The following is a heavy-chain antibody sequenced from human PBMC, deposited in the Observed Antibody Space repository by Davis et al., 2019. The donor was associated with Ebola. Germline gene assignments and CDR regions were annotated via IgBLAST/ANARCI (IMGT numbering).Heavy chain of an antibody. V-gene: IGHV1-18*04. D-gene: IGHD3-9*01. Sequence: SVPVSRMASVCTFIHYAFASLRPAPGHVLERPEWISAYNGNTKYTEELQDRVTMTTDPSTSTAYMELRSLRSDDTAVYYCVREIFGHFDYWGQGTLVTVSS. CDR1: VCTFIHYA. CDR3: VREIFGHFDY. J-gene: IGHJ4*02. CDR2: ISAYNGNT.